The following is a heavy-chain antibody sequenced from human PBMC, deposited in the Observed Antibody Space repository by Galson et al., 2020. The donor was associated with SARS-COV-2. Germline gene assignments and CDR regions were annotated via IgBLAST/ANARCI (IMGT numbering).Heavy chain of an antibody. D-gene: IGHD5-12*01. CDR3: ARDGERGYSGYDYVYYYYGMDV. CDR2: IYHSGST. V-gene: IGHV4-4*02. Sequence: SETLSLTCAVSGGSISSSNWWSWVRQPPGKGLEWIGEIYHSGSTNYNPSLKSRVTISVDKSKNQFSLKLSSVTAADTAVYYCARDGERGYSGYDYVYYYYGMDVWGQWTTVTVSS. CDR1: GGSISSSNW. J-gene: IGHJ6*02.